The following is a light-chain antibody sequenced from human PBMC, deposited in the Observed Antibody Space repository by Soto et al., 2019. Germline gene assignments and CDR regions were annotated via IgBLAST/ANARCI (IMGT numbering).Light chain of an antibody. CDR1: QSVSSN. V-gene: IGKV3-15*01. CDR3: QQSNKWPYT. Sequence: EIVMTQSPATLSVSPGERATLSCRASQSVSSNLAWYQQTPGQAPRLLFYGASTRATGIPARFSGTGSGTDFTLTISSLQSEDFAVYYCQQSNKWPYTFGQGTKLEIK. CDR2: GAS. J-gene: IGKJ2*01.